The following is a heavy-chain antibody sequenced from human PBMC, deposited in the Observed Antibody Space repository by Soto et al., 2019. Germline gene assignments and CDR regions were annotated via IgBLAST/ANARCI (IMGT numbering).Heavy chain of an antibody. CDR3: ARLPYPWGLFDP. CDR1: GFSFSDYY. Sequence: QVQLVESGGGLVKPGGSLRLSCAASGFSFSDYYMSWIRQAPGKGLEWISYISNSGHTIYYADSLKGRFTISRDNAKNSLYLQMNSLRVDDTAMYYCARLPYPWGLFDPWGQGTLVTVSS. CDR2: ISNSGHTI. D-gene: IGHD3-16*01. J-gene: IGHJ5*02. V-gene: IGHV3-11*01.